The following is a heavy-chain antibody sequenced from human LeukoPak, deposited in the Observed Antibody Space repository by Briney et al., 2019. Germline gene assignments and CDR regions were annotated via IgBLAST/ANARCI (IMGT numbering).Heavy chain of an antibody. D-gene: IGHD3-16*01. CDR2: IIDNSYIT. V-gene: IGHV3-23*01. CDR1: GFTFSSYA. CDR3: AKLGGQEVHNYYVAV. Sequence: GGSLRLSCAASGFTFSSYAMSCVRQAPGKGLEWGSGIIDNSYITYYATSVRRRFTISRDNSKNTLFLQLNSLRAEDTAVYYCAKLGGQEVHNYYVAVWGKGTTVAVPS. J-gene: IGHJ6*03.